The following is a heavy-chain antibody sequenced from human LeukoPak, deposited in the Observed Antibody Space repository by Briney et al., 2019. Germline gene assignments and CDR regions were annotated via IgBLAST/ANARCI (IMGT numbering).Heavy chain of an antibody. CDR2: ISSSGSTI. J-gene: IGHJ4*02. Sequence: GGSLRLSCAASGFTFSSYEMNWVRQAPGKGLEWVSYISSSGSTIYYADSVKGRFTISRDNAKNSLYLQMDSLRAEDTAVYYCARSARLMKGVVEVTALDDWGQGTLVTVSS. CDR1: GFTFSSYE. V-gene: IGHV3-48*03. CDR3: ARSARLMKGVVEVTALDD. D-gene: IGHD3-3*01.